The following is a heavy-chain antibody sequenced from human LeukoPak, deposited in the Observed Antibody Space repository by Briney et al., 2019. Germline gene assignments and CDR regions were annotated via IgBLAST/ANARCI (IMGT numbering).Heavy chain of an antibody. V-gene: IGHV1-18*01. J-gene: IGHJ3*02. CDR1: GYTFTNYG. Sequence: ASVKVSCKASGYTFTNYGINWVRQAPGQGLEWMGWINTYNGNTNYAQKLQGRVTMTTDTSTSTAYMELRSLRSDDTAVYHCARHRTGYSSDWVHAFDIWGQGTMVTVSS. D-gene: IGHD6-19*01. CDR2: INTYNGNT. CDR3: ARHRTGYSSDWVHAFDI.